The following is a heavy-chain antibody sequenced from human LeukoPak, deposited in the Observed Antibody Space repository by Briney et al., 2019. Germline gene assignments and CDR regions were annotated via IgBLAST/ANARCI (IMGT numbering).Heavy chain of an antibody. CDR3: ARVAGTVTGTDRDD. CDR2: MHPKRGNT. Sequence: ASVKVSCKASGYTFTDYNINWVRQATGQGLEWMGRMHPKRGNTNYAQKFQGRVTMTRNTSISTAYMELSSLKSDDTAVYYCARVAGTVTGTDRDDWGQGTLVTVSS. V-gene: IGHV1-8*01. D-gene: IGHD6-19*01. J-gene: IGHJ4*02. CDR1: GYTFTDYN.